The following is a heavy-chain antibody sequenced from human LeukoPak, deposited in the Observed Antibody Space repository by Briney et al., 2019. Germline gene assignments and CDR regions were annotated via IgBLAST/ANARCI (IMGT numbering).Heavy chain of an antibody. CDR3: AREEYSSSLSY. Sequence: GGSLRLSCAASGFTFDDYAMHWVRQAPGKGLEWVSGISWNSGSISYADSVKGRFTISRDNSKNTLYLQMNSLRAEDTAVYYCAREEYSSSLSYWGQGTLVTVSS. CDR1: GFTFDDYA. CDR2: ISWNSGSI. D-gene: IGHD6-6*01. J-gene: IGHJ4*02. V-gene: IGHV3-9*01.